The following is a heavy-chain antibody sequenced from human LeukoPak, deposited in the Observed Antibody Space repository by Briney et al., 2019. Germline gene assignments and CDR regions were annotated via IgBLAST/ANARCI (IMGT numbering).Heavy chain of an antibody. J-gene: IGHJ4*02. V-gene: IGHV3-11*01. Sequence: MSGGSLRLSCAVSGFTFSDYYMSWLRQAPGKGLEWVSYISSSGSTIYYADSVKGRFTISRDNAKNSLYLQMNSLRAEDTAVYYCARDISGGTFDYWGQGTLVTVSS. CDR2: ISSSGSTI. D-gene: IGHD1-26*01. CDR1: GFTFSDYY. CDR3: ARDISGGTFDY.